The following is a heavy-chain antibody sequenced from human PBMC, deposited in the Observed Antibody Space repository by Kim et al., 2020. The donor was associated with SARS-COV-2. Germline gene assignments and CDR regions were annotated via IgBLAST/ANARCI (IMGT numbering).Heavy chain of an antibody. Sequence: SQTLSLTCAISGDSVSSNSAAWNWIRQSPSRGLEWLGRTYYRSKWYNDYAVSVKSRITINPDTSKNQFSLQLNSVTPEDTAVYYCASGGRELLRTPGYGMDVWGQGTTVTVSS. CDR2: TYYRSKWYN. D-gene: IGHD1-26*01. CDR3: ASGGRELLRTPGYGMDV. J-gene: IGHJ6*02. CDR1: GDSVSSNSAA. V-gene: IGHV6-1*01.